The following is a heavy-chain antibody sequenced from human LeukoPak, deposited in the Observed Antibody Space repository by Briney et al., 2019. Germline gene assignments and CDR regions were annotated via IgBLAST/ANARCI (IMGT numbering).Heavy chain of an antibody. Sequence: GGSLRLSCAASAFTFSNYWMHWVRQAPGKGLVWVSRLNTDGSSTSYADSVKGRFTISRDNSKNTLYLQMNSLRTEDTAVYYCARAGDYGSGSFRWRHFDYWGQGTLVTVSS. CDR1: AFTFSNYW. CDR2: LNTDGSST. D-gene: IGHD3-10*01. J-gene: IGHJ4*02. V-gene: IGHV3-74*01. CDR3: ARAGDYGSGSFRWRHFDY.